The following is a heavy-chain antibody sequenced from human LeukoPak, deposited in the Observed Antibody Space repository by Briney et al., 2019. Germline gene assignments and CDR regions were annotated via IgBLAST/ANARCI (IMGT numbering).Heavy chain of an antibody. D-gene: IGHD6-25*01. CDR1: GFTFSSYG. V-gene: IGHV3-30*18. CDR3: AKDESGDY. CDR2: ISYDGSNK. J-gene: IGHJ4*02. Sequence: GGSLRLSSAASGFTFSSYGMHWVRQAPGKGLEWVAVISYDGSNKYYADSVKGRFTISRDNSKNTLYLQMNSLRAEDTAVYYCAKDESGDYWGQGTLVTVSS.